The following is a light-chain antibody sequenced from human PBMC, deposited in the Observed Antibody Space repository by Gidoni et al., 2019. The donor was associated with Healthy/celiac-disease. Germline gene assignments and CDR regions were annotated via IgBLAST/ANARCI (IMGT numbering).Light chain of an antibody. CDR3: QQYGSSPFT. V-gene: IGKV3-20*01. J-gene: IGKJ3*01. CDR2: GAS. Sequence: VLTQSPGTLSLSPGERATLSCRASQSVSSSYLAWYQQKPGQAPRLLIYGASSRATGIPDRFSGSGSGTDFTLTISRLEPEDFAVYYCQQYGSSPFTFGPXTKVDIK. CDR1: QSVSSSY.